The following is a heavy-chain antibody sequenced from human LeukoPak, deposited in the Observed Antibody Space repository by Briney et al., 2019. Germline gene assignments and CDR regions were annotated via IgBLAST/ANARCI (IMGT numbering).Heavy chain of an antibody. CDR3: AREGTYDSSGYYYDY. CDR1: GYTFTSYY. J-gene: IGHJ4*02. V-gene: IGHV1-18*04. D-gene: IGHD3-22*01. Sequence: ASVKVSCKASGYTFTSYYMHWVRQAPGQGLEWMGWISAYNGNTNYAQKLQGRVTMTTDTSTSTAYMELRSLRSDDTAVYYCAREGTYDSSGYYYDYWGQGTLVTVSS. CDR2: ISAYNGNT.